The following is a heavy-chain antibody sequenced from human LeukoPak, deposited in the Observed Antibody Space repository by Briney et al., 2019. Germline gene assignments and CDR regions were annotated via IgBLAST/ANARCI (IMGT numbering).Heavy chain of an antibody. J-gene: IGHJ4*02. CDR2: ISSSSSYI. D-gene: IGHD1-26*01. V-gene: IGHV3-21*01. CDR1: GFTFSSYS. CDR3: ARDSYIVGATDY. Sequence: GGSLRLSCAASGFTFSSYSMNWVRQAPGKGLEWVSSISSSSSYIYYADSVKGRFTISRDNAKNSLYLQMNSLRAEDTAVCYCARDSYIVGATDYWGQGTLVTVSS.